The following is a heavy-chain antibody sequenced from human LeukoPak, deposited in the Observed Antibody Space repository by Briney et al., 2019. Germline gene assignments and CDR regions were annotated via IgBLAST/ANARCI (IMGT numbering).Heavy chain of an antibody. D-gene: IGHD6-13*01. CDR3: TTAQIYDDTWYGRDY. V-gene: IGHV3-7*01. CDR1: GFTFSSYW. J-gene: IGHJ4*02. CDR2: IKQDGSEK. Sequence: GGSLRLSCAASGFTFSSYWMSWVRQAPGKGLEWVANIKQDGSEKYYVDSVKGRFTISRDNAKNSLYLQMNSLRAEDTAVYYCTTAQIYDDTWYGRDYWGQGTLVTVSS.